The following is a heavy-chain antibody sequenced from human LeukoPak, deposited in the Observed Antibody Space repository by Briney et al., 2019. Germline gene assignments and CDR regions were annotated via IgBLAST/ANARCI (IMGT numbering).Heavy chain of an antibody. CDR1: GGSLSGYY. CDR2: INHSGNT. D-gene: IGHD2-21*02. Sequence: PSETLSLTCAVYGGSLSGYYWGWIRQPPGKGLEWIGEINHSGNTNYNPSLKSRVTISVDTSKNHFYLKLSSVTAADTAVYYCARYYCGGACSHFDYWGQGTLVTVSS. J-gene: IGHJ4*02. CDR3: ARYYCGGACSHFDY. V-gene: IGHV4-34*01.